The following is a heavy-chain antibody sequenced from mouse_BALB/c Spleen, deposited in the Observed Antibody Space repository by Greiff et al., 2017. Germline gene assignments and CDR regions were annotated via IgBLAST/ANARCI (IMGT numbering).Heavy chain of an antibody. J-gene: IGHJ4*01. V-gene: IGHV5-12-1*01. CDR1: GFAFSSYD. CDR3: ARRRYDTGGYYAMDD. D-gene: IGHD2-14*01. CDR2: ISSGGGST. Sequence: EVKLVESGGGLVKPGGSLKLSCAASGFAFSSYDMSWVRQTPEKRLEWVAYISSGGGSTYYPDTVKGRFTISRDNAKNTLYLQMSSLKSEDTAMYYCARRRYDTGGYYAMDDWGQGTSVTVSS.